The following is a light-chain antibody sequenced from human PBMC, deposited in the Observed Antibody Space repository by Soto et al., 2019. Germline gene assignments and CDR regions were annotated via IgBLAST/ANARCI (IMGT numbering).Light chain of an antibody. V-gene: IGLV2-8*01. Sequence: QSVLTQPPSASGSPGRSVTISRTGTSSDVGGYDYVSWFQQHPGKAPKLIIYEVTKRPSGVPDRFSASKSGNTASLTASGLQAEDEADYYCSSFVAGNNYWVFGGGPKLTVL. CDR2: EVT. J-gene: IGLJ3*02. CDR3: SSFVAGNNYWV. CDR1: SSDVGGYDY.